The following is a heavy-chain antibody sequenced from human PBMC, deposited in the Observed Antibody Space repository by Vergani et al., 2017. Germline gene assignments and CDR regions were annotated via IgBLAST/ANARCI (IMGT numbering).Heavy chain of an antibody. J-gene: IGHJ6*02. D-gene: IGHD3-10*01. V-gene: IGHV4-61*02. Sequence: QVQLQESGPRLVRPSQTLALTCTVSGGSINTGAYYWSWIRQPAGKGLEWIGRVYTSGMTNYNPSLKSRVTILVDRSKSQLSLKLTSVTAGDTAVYFCARELSYYYGSGSXDYNPYYYECMDVWGPGTTVTVSS. CDR3: ARELSYYYGSGSXDYNPYYYECMDV. CDR2: VYTSGMT. CDR1: GGSINTGAYY.